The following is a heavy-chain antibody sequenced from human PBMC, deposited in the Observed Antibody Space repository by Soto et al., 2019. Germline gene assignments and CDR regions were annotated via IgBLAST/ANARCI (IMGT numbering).Heavy chain of an antibody. CDR3: AKRDDILTGYSYDAFDI. CDR2: ISYDGSNK. D-gene: IGHD3-9*01. V-gene: IGHV3-30*18. J-gene: IGHJ3*02. CDR1: GFTFSSYG. Sequence: GGSLRLSCAASGFTFSSYGMHWVRQAPGKGLEWVAVISYDGSNKYYADSVKGRFTISRDNSKNTLYLQMNSLRAEDTAVYYCAKRDDILTGYSYDAFDIWGQGTMVTVSS.